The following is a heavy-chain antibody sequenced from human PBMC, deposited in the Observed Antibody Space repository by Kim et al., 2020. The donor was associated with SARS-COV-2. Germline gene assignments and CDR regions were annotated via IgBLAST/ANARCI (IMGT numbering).Heavy chain of an antibody. D-gene: IGHD2-15*01. CDR2: ISYNGNNE. CDR1: GFTFSRYG. V-gene: IGHV3-33*05. Sequence: GGSLRLSCAAYGFTFSRYGMHWVRQAPGKGLEWVAVISYNGNNEYYVDSVKGRFNVSRDNSKNTLYLQMNSLTKEDTAVYYCARRYCSGDYCYEVRIAGMYVWGQGTTVTVSS. J-gene: IGHJ6*02. CDR3: ARRYCSGDYCYEVRIAGMYV.